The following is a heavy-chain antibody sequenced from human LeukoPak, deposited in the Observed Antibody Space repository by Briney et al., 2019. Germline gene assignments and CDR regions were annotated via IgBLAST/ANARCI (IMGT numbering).Heavy chain of an antibody. Sequence: SETLSLTCTVSGGSISSGSYYWSWIRQPAGKGLEWIGRIYTSGSTNYNPSLKSRVTISVDTSKNQFSLKLSSVTAADTAVYYCAGAPPHYYYYYMDVWGKGTTVTVSS. V-gene: IGHV4-61*02. CDR3: AGAPPHYYYYYMDV. CDR1: GGSISSGSYY. CDR2: IYTSGST. D-gene: IGHD1-14*01. J-gene: IGHJ6*03.